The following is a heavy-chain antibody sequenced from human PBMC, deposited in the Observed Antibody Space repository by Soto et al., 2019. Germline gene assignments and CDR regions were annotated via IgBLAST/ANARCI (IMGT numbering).Heavy chain of an antibody. CDR1: GFSLTTTDMG. Sequence: QITLKESVPPLVRPAQTLTLTCAFSGFSLTTTDMGVAWIRQPPGKALEWLALIYWDDDKRYSPSLKNRLTVSKDTSRNRVVLTITNMNPEDTGTYFCAHAGDYDLLSFDHWGPGTLVTVSS. D-gene: IGHD4-17*01. CDR2: IYWDDDK. V-gene: IGHV2-5*02. J-gene: IGHJ4*02. CDR3: AHAGDYDLLSFDH.